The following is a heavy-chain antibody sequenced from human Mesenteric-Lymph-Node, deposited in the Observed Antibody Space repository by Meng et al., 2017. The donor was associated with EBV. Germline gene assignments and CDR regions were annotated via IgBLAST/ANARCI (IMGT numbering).Heavy chain of an antibody. CDR2: IFNTAGT. CDR1: GGSIRGNRDF. J-gene: IGHJ4*02. CDR3: ANTYRSNNLYFDY. Sequence: QVQLRAVGPRWVTPSEPLSVPCIVSGGSIRGNRDFGAWIRQPPGGGLEWIGSIFNTAGTYYNPSLKSRVTISVDTSKNQFSLNLSSVTAADTAVYYCANTYRSNNLYFDYWGQGTLVTVSS. V-gene: IGHV4-39*01. D-gene: IGHD3-16*02.